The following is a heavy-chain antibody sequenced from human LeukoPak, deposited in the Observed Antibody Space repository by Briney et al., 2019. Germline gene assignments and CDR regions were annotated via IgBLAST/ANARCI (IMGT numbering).Heavy chain of an antibody. CDR3: TTGYSGSYSD. V-gene: IGHV3-23*01. CDR1: GFTFTNYA. CDR2: ISDSGGTT. J-gene: IGHJ4*02. D-gene: IGHD1-26*01. Sequence: GGSLRLSCTASGFTFTNYAMCWVRQAPGKGLEWVSAISDSGGTTYYADSVKGRFAISRDNSKNTLYLQMNSLKTEDTVVYYCTTGYSGSYSDWGQGTLVTVSS.